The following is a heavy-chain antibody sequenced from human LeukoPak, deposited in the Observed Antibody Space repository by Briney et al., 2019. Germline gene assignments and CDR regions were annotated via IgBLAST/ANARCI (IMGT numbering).Heavy chain of an antibody. J-gene: IGHJ4*02. CDR3: AKDRSAIGEYSSSWSSFDY. V-gene: IGHV3-30-3*01. CDR1: GFTFSSYA. Sequence: GRSLRLSCAASGFTFSSYAMHWVRQAPGKGLEWVAVISYDGSNKYYADSVKGRFTISRDNSKNTLYLQMNSLRAEDTAVYYCAKDRSAIGEYSSSWSSFDYWGQGTLVTVSS. D-gene: IGHD6-13*01. CDR2: ISYDGSNK.